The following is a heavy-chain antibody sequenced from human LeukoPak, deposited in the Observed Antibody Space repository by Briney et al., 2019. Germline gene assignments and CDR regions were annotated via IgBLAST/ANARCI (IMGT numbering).Heavy chain of an antibody. CDR2: ISSSSSTI. J-gene: IGHJ4*02. D-gene: IGHD1-14*01. CDR1: GFTLSSYS. Sequence: GGSLRLSCAASGFTLSSYSMNWVRQAPGKGLEWVSYISSSSSTIYYADSVRGRFTISRDNAKNSLYLQKNSLRDEDTAVYYCARETPEYDWGQGTLVTVSS. V-gene: IGHV3-48*02. CDR3: ARETPEYD.